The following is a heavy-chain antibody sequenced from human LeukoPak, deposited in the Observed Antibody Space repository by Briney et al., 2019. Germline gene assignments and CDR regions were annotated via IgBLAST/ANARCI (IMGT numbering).Heavy chain of an antibody. CDR3: AKDSKPKAYYYDSSGYYPRGFDP. D-gene: IGHD3-22*01. CDR2: ISGSGGST. CDR1: GFTFSSYA. J-gene: IGHJ5*02. Sequence: TGGSLRLSCAASGFTFSSYAMSWVRQAPGKGLEWVSAISGSGGSTYYADSVKGRFTISRDNSKNTLYLQMNSLRAEDTAVYYCAKDSKPKAYYYDSSGYYPRGFDPGGQGTLVTVSS. V-gene: IGHV3-23*01.